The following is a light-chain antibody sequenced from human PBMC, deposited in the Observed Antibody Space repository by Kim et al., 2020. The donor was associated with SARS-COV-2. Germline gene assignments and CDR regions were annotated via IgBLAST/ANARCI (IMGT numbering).Light chain of an antibody. Sequence: QSIPISCSGTSGHVGAYTYVSWYQQNPGKAPKLIINDVSNRPSEVSNRFSSSKSGNSASLTISELQPEDDSYYYCCSYTGYSTLVFGGGTQLTVL. CDR2: DVS. CDR1: SGHVGAYTY. CDR3: CSYTGYSTLV. J-gene: IGLJ2*01. V-gene: IGLV2-14*03.